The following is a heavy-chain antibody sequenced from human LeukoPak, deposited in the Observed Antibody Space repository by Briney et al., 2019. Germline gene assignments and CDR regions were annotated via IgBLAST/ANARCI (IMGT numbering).Heavy chain of an antibody. D-gene: IGHD5-18*01. V-gene: IGHV3-23*01. CDR1: GFTFNTYT. CDR2: ISNSGGST. Sequence: GGSLRLSCAASGFTFNTYTMYWVRQAPGKGLEWVSGISNSGGSTYYADSVKGRFTISRDNAKNSLYLQLNSLRAEDTAVYYCARVRIQLWSGNLIQYYMDVWGKGTTVTVSS. J-gene: IGHJ6*03. CDR3: ARVRIQLWSGNLIQYYMDV.